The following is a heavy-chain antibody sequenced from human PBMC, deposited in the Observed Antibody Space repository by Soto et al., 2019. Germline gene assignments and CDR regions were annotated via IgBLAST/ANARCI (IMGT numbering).Heavy chain of an antibody. J-gene: IGHJ4*02. CDR3: DGSGWYRWNYFDY. CDR2: ISGSGGST. V-gene: IGHV3-23*01. D-gene: IGHD6-19*01. CDR1: GFTFSSYA. Sequence: GGSLRLSCAASGFTFSSYAMSWVRQAPGKGLEWVSAISGSGGSTYYADSVKGRFTISRDNSKNTLYLQMNSLRAEDTAVYYCDGSGWYRWNYFDYWGQGTLVTVSS.